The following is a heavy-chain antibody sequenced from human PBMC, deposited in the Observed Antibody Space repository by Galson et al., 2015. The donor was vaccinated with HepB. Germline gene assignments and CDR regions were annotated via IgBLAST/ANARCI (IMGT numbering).Heavy chain of an antibody. CDR3: AKVPAAAGPYYYYMDV. CDR1: GFTFSSYA. D-gene: IGHD6-13*01. V-gene: IGHV3-23*01. J-gene: IGHJ6*03. Sequence: SLRLSCAASGFTFSSYAMTWVRQAPGKGLEWVSGISGSGGATYYADSVKGRLTISRNNSKNTLYLQMNSLRAEDTAVYYCAKVPAAAGPYYYYMDVWGKGTTVTVSS. CDR2: ISGSGGAT.